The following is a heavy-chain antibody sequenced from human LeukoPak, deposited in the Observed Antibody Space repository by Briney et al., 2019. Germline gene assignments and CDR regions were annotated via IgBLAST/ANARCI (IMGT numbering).Heavy chain of an antibody. CDR1: GGSISGGGYY. J-gene: IGHJ4*02. D-gene: IGHD4-11*01. CDR3: ARHSPSYSRVDY. V-gene: IGHV4-61*02. CDR2: IYTSGST. Sequence: PSQTLSLTCTVSGGSISGGGYYWSWIRQPAGKGLEWIGRIYTSGSTSYNPSLKSRVTISVDTSKNQFSLILSSVTAADTAVYYCARHSPSYSRVDYWGQGTLVIVSS.